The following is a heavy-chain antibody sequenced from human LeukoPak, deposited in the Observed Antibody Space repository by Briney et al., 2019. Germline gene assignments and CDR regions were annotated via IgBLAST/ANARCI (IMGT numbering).Heavy chain of an antibody. V-gene: IGHV1-18*01. D-gene: IGHD3-3*01. CDR3: ARDVGRLRFLEWDTDY. Sequence: GASVKVSCKASGYTFTSYGISWVRQAPGQGLEWMGWISVYNGNTNYAQKLQGRVTMTTDTSTSTAYMELRSLRSDDTAVYYCARDVGRLRFLEWDTDYWGQGTLVTVSS. CDR2: ISVYNGNT. CDR1: GYTFTSYG. J-gene: IGHJ4*02.